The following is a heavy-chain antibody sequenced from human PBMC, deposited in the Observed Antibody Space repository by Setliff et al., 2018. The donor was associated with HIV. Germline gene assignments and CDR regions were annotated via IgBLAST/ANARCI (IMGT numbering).Heavy chain of an antibody. CDR2: IDPGDSDT. V-gene: IGHV5-51*01. CDR3: ARHGGYNPLDY. J-gene: IGHJ4*02. Sequence: GESLKISCQASGYSFTKFWIGWVRQMPGKGLEWMGIIDPGDSDTRYSPSFQGQVTISADKSISTAYLQWSSLKASDTAMYYCARHGGYNPLDYWGQGTLVTVSS. D-gene: IGHD5-12*01. CDR1: GYSFTKFW.